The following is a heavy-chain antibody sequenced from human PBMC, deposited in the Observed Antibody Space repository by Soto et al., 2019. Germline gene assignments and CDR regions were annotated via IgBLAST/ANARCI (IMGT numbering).Heavy chain of an antibody. CDR3: AREMRTYYDSSPFDY. D-gene: IGHD3-22*01. CDR2: IYYSGST. CDR1: GGSVISGSYY. Sequence: PSGTLSLTCTVSGGSVISGSYYGSWLQQPPGKGLEWIGYIYYSGSTNYNPSLKSRVTISVDTSKNQFSLKLSSVTAADTAVYYCAREMRTYYDSSPFDYWGQGTLVTVSS. J-gene: IGHJ4*02. V-gene: IGHV4-61*01.